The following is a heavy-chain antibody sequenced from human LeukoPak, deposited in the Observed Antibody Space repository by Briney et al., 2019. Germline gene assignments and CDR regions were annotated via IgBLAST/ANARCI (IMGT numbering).Heavy chain of an antibody. CDR1: VESPLVYY. D-gene: IGHD2-8*01. Sequence: PETLCLTRAVYVESPLVYYSRGVRQPPGKGLEWIGEINHSGSTNYNPSLKSRVTISVDTSKNQLSLKLSSVTAADTALHYFARLGGSWRKYGIFWGQGTLVTVSS. V-gene: IGHV4-34*01. J-gene: IGHJ4*02. CDR3: ARLGGSWRKYGIF. CDR2: INHSGST.